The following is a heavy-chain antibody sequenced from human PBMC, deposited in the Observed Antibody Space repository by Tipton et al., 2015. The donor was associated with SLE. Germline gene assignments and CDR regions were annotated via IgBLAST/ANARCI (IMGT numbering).Heavy chain of an antibody. J-gene: IGHJ3*02. CDR2: IRSKAYGGTT. CDR3: TRHHSWEPLVDAFDI. CDR1: GFTFGDYA. D-gene: IGHD1-26*01. Sequence: RSLRLSCTASGFTFGDYAMSWFRQAPGKGLEWVGFIRSKAYGGTTEYAASVKGRFTISRDDSKSIAYLQMNSLKTEDTAVYYCTRHHSWEPLVDAFDIWGQGTMVTVSS. V-gene: IGHV3-49*03.